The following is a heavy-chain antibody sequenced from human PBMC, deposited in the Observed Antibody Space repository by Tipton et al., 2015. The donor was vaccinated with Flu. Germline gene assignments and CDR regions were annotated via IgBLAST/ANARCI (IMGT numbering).Heavy chain of an antibody. CDR1: GGSISSYY. CDR2: IYTSGST. CDR3: ARDRGDGYNLISGYSGTENWFDP. Sequence: TLSLTCTVSGGSISSYYWSWIRQPAGKGLEWIGRIYTSGSTNYNPSLKSRVTMSVDTSKNQFSLKLSSVTAADTAVYYCARDRGDGYNLISGYSGTENWFDPWGQGTLVTVSP. V-gene: IGHV4-4*07. J-gene: IGHJ5*02. D-gene: IGHD5-24*01.